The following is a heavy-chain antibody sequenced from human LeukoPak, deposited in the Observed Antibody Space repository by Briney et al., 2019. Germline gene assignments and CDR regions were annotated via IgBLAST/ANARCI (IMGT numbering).Heavy chain of an antibody. CDR3: AKSPGLSGSLDDAFDI. V-gene: IGHV3-9*03. J-gene: IGHJ3*02. CDR1: GFTFDEYA. Sequence: PGRSLRLSCAASGFTFDEYAMHWVREAPGKGLEWVSGISWNSGSIGYADSVKGRFTISRDNAKNSLYLQMNSLRAEDMALYYCAKSPGLSGSLDDAFDIWGQGTIVTGSS. CDR2: ISWNSGSI. D-gene: IGHD1-26*01.